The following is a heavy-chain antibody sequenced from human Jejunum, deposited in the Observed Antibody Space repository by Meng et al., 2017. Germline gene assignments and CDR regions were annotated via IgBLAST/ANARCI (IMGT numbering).Heavy chain of an antibody. D-gene: IGHD3-22*01. CDR2: ISYDGSNK. CDR1: GFTLSHYA. J-gene: IGHJ4*02. V-gene: IGHV3-30*10. CDR3: ARGGRADDSSGYYFGIFDY. Sequence: GESLKISCAASGFTLSHYAMHWVRQAPGKGLEWVAVISYDGSNKYNTDSVKGRFTISRDNSKNTLYLQLSSLRVEDTAIYDCARGGRADDSSGYYFGIFDYWGQGTLVTVSS.